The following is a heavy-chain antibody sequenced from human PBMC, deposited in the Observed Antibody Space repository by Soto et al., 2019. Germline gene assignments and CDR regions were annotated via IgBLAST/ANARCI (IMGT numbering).Heavy chain of an antibody. D-gene: IGHD3-16*01. Sequence: QVQLQESGPGLVKPSETLSLTCAVSGASIRSYHWSWIRQPAGKGLEWIGRMQHTGNTNYNPSHKSRVTRSVDASKNQISLKRTSVTAADTAVYFCAKDVSSRRWFDPWGQGILVIVSS. CDR2: MQHTGNT. CDR1: GASIRSYH. V-gene: IGHV4-4*07. J-gene: IGHJ5*02. CDR3: AKDVSSRRWFDP.